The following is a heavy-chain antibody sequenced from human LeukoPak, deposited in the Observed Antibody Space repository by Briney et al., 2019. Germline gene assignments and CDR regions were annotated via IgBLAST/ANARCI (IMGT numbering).Heavy chain of an antibody. CDR3: AKDTDSSGYYSGYFDY. CDR1: GFTFSSYW. J-gene: IGHJ4*02. CDR2: INDDGRST. V-gene: IGHV3-74*01. Sequence: GGSLRLSCAASGFTFSSYWMHWVRQAPGKGLVGVSRINDDGRSTSYADSVKGRFTISRDNAKNTLYLQMNSLRVEDTALYYCAKDTDSSGYYSGYFDYWGQGTLVTVSS. D-gene: IGHD3-22*01.